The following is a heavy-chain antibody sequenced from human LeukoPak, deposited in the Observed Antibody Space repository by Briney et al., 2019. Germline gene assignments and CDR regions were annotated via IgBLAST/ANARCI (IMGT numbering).Heavy chain of an antibody. CDR3: ARDVEYVDY. J-gene: IGHJ4*02. CDR1: GFTFSSYA. V-gene: IGHV3-30*04. Sequence: GGSLRLSCAASGFTFSSYAMHWVRQAPGKGLEWVAVISYDGSNKYYADSVKGRFTISRDNSKNTLYLQMNSLRAEDTAVYYCARDVEYVDYWGPGTLVTVSS. CDR2: ISYDGSNK.